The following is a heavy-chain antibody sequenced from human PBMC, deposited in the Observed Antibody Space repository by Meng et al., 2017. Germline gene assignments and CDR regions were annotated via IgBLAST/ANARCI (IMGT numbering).Heavy chain of an antibody. D-gene: IGHD5-12*01. CDR2: IYYSGST. Sequence: QVQLQESGPGLVKPSQPLSLTCTVSGGSISSGGYYWSWIRQHSGKGLEWIGYIYYSGSTYYNPSLKSRVTISVDTSKNQFSLKLSSVTAADTAVYYCASKGGLSTYNWFDPWGQGTLVTVSS. CDR1: GGSISSGGYY. V-gene: IGHV4-31*03. J-gene: IGHJ5*02. CDR3: ASKGGLSTYNWFDP.